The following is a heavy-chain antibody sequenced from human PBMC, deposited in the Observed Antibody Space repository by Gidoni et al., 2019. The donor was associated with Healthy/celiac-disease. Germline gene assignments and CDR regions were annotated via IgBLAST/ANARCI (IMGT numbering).Heavy chain of an antibody. Sequence: EVQLLESGGGLVERGGALRLSGVGCEFTFSSYAMSWVRHAPVKGLEWVSSISGSGRSTYYADSVKRRFTISRDHSKNPLYLQMNSLRADDTPVYYCAKVSGVVITYWGQGTLVTVSS. CDR1: EFTFSSYA. CDR2: ISGSGRST. J-gene: IGHJ4*02. CDR3: AKVSGVVITY. V-gene: IGHV3-23*01. D-gene: IGHD3-3*01.